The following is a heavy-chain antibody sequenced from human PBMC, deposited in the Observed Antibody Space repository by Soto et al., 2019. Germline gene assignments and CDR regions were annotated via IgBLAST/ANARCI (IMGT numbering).Heavy chain of an antibody. J-gene: IGHJ6*02. D-gene: IGHD6-13*01. V-gene: IGHV2-5*02. CDR3: AHSRWAGSSWPPTISYYYDGMDV. Sequence: QITLKESGPTLVKPTQTLTLTCTFSGFSLSTSGVGVGWIRQPPGKALEWLALIYWDDDKRYSPSLKSRLTITKDTSKNQVVLTMTNMDPVDTATYYCAHSRWAGSSWPPTISYYYDGMDVWGQGTTVTVSS. CDR2: IYWDDDK. CDR1: GFSLSTSGVG.